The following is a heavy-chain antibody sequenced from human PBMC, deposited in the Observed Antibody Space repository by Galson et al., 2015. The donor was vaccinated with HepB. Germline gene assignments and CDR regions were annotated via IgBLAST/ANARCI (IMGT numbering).Heavy chain of an antibody. CDR3: ARRSPYYYDSSGYYLGY. V-gene: IGHV3-48*01. J-gene: IGHJ4*02. D-gene: IGHD3-22*01. CDR1: GFTFSSYS. CDR2: ISSSNSTI. Sequence: SLRLSCAASGFTFSSYSMNWVRQAPGKGLEWVSYISSSNSTIYYADSVKGRFTISRDNAKNSLYLQMNSLRAEDTAAYYCARRSPYYYDSSGYYLGYWGQGTPVTVSS.